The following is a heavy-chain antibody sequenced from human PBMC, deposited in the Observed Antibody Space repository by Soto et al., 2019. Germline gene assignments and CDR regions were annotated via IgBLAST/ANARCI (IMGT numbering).Heavy chain of an antibody. CDR3: VKPPVITASYYYYDMDV. V-gene: IGHV3-23*01. J-gene: IGHJ6*02. CDR2: ISGSGIST. CDR1: GFTFSTYP. D-gene: IGHD4-4*01. Sequence: EAQLLESGGGLVQPGGSLRLSCAASGFTFSTYPMSWVRQAPGKGLEWVSGISGSGISTYYTDSVKGRFTISRDNSKNTVFPQMNSLRDEDTAVYYCVKPPVITASYYYYDMDVWGQGTTVTVSS.